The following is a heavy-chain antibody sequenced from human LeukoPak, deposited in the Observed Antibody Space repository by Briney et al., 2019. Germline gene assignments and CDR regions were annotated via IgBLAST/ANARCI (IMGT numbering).Heavy chain of an antibody. CDR3: ARWNNDFLSGYYSYFDY. Sequence: GGSLRLSCAASGFTFSSYGMNWVRQAPGKGLEWGAIIRQDGSDKYYGDSVKGRFTISRDNANNSLYLQMDSLTVEDTAVYDSARWNNDFLSGYYSYFDYWGQGTLVTVSS. V-gene: IGHV3-7*01. CDR1: GFTFSSYG. J-gene: IGHJ4*02. CDR2: IRQDGSDK. D-gene: IGHD3-3*01.